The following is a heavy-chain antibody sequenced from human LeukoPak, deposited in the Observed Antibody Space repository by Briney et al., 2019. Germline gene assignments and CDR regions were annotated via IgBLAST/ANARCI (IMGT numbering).Heavy chain of an antibody. CDR1: GFTFSSYG. CDR2: ISYDGSNK. J-gene: IGHJ6*02. D-gene: IGHD4-23*01. CDR3: AKAGQSVTPYYYYGMDV. Sequence: GGSLRLSCAASGFTFSSYGMHWVRQAPGKGLEWVAVISYDGSNKYYADSVKGRFTISRDNSKNTLYLQMNSLRAEDTAVYYCAKAGQSVTPYYYYGMDVWGQGITVTVSS. V-gene: IGHV3-30*18.